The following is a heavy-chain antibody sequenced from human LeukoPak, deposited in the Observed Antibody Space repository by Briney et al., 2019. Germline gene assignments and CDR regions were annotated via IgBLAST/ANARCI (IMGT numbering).Heavy chain of an antibody. Sequence: SETLSLICSVSRGSISSPNYYWGWIRQSPGKGLEWIGNIYYSGTTYYNPSLPSLKSRVTISVDTSKNQFSLKLRSVTAADTAVYYCARVRCSGGSCPYYYYYYYMDVWGKGTTVTVS. CDR1: RGSISSPNYY. J-gene: IGHJ6*03. CDR3: ARVRCSGGSCPYYYYYYYMDV. V-gene: IGHV4-39*07. CDR2: IYYSGTT. D-gene: IGHD2-15*01.